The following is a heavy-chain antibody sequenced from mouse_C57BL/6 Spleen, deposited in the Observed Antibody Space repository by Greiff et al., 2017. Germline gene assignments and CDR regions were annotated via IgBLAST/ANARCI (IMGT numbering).Heavy chain of an antibody. D-gene: IGHD2-1*01. J-gene: IGHJ2*01. CDR1: GFNINNTY. CDR3: ARRGGERYGNYVFDY. V-gene: IGHV14-3*01. CDR2: IDPANGNT. Sequence: VQLQQSVAELVRPGASVKLSCTASGFNINNTYMHWVKQRPEQGLEWIGRIDPANGNTKYAPKFQGKATLTADTSSNTAYLQLSSLTSEDTAIYDCARRGGERYGNYVFDYWGQGTTLTVSS.